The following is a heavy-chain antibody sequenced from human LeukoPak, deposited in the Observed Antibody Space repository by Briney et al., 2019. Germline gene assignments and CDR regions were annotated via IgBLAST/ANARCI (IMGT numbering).Heavy chain of an antibody. CDR3: ARLNYYANKGPDAFDI. D-gene: IGHD3-10*01. J-gene: IGHJ3*02. CDR2: MKQDGSET. Sequence: GGSLRLSCAASGFTFSRYWMTWVRQAPGKGLEWVANMKQDGSETCYVDSVKGRFTISRDNAKNSLYLQMNSLRTEDTAVYSCARLNYYANKGPDAFDIWGQGTLVTVSS. CDR1: GFTFSRYW. V-gene: IGHV3-7*01.